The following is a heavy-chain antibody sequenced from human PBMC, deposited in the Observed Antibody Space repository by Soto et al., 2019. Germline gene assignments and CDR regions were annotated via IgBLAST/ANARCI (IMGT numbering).Heavy chain of an antibody. Sequence: PGGSLRLSCAASGFPFSSYGMHWVRQAPGKGLEWVAVISYDGSNKYYADSVKGRFTISRDNSKNTLYLQMNSLRAEDTAVYYCAKSNWFDPWGQGAMVTVSS. CDR1: GFPFSSYG. CDR2: ISYDGSNK. J-gene: IGHJ5*02. V-gene: IGHV3-30*18. CDR3: AKSNWFDP.